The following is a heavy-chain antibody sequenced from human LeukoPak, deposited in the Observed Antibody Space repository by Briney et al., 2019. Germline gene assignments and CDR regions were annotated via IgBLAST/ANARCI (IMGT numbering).Heavy chain of an antibody. Sequence: ASVKVSCKVSGYTPTELSMHWVRQAPGKGLEWMGGFDPEDGETIYAQKFQGRVTMTEDTSTDTAYMELSSLRSEDTAVYYCATIIAVAGSFDYWGQGTLVTVSS. CDR1: GYTPTELS. CDR2: FDPEDGET. V-gene: IGHV1-24*01. CDR3: ATIIAVAGSFDY. J-gene: IGHJ4*02. D-gene: IGHD6-19*01.